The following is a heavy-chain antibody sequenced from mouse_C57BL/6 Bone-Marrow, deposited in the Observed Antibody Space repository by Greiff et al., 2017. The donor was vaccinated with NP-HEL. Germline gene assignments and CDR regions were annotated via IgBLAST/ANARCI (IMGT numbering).Heavy chain of an antibody. CDR2: ILPGSGST. Sequence: QVQLQQSGAELMKPGASVKLSCKATCSTFTVSWLAFFPPLPVPCLDWIGEILPGSGSTNYNEKFKGKATFTADTSSNTAYMQLSSLTTEDSAIYYCARSPYYYGSLYWYFDVWGTGTTVTVSS. CDR3: ARSPYYYGSLYWYFDV. J-gene: IGHJ1*03. CDR1: CSTFTVSW. D-gene: IGHD1-1*01. V-gene: IGHV1-9*01.